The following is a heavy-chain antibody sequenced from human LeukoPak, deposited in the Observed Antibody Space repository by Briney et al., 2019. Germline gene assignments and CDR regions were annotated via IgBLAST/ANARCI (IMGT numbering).Heavy chain of an antibody. D-gene: IGHD4-17*01. J-gene: IGHJ4*02. CDR3: ARSRFTYGSVALDY. Sequence: PGGSLRLSCAASGFSFSSYNIHWVRQAPGKGLEWLSSISSSGRPVYYSDSVKGRFSISRDDAKDSLHLQMNSLRDEDTAVYYCARSRFTYGSVALDYWGRGTLVTVSS. CDR1: GFSFSSYN. V-gene: IGHV3-48*02. CDR2: ISSSGRPV.